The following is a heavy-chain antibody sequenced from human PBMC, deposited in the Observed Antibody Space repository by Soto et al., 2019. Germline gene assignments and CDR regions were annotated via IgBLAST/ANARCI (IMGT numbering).Heavy chain of an antibody. CDR1: GFTFRDYY. V-gene: IGHV3-11*01. D-gene: IGHD3-16*01. CDR2: ISSSGSTT. Sequence: PGGSLRLSCAGSGFTFRDYYMGWIRQAPGKGLEWVSYISSSGSTTYYAASVKGRFTISRDNAKNSLYLQMTSLRAEDTAIYYCAISQDRGGRNTFIYWGQGTQVTVSS. CDR3: AISQDRGGRNTFIY. J-gene: IGHJ4*02.